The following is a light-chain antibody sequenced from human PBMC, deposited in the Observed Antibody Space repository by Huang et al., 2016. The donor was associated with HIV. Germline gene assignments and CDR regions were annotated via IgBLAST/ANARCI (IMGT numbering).Light chain of an antibody. V-gene: IGKV3-15*01. CDR3: QQYDNWPET. CDR2: SAS. J-gene: IGKJ2*01. CDR1: QNINDN. Sequence: EVVMTQSPATLSVSPGERATLSCRASQNINDNFAWYQHKPGQAPRLLIYSASTRATDIPARFSGSGSGTEFTLTINSLQSEDSAVYYCQQYDNWPETFGAGTKLEIK.